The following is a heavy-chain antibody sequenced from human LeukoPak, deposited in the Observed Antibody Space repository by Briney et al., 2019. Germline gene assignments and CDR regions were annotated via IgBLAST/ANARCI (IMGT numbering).Heavy chain of an antibody. J-gene: IGHJ4*02. V-gene: IGHV3-15*01. D-gene: IGHD7-27*01. Sequence: GGSLRLSCAASGFTFSNAWMSWVRQAPGKGLEWVGRIKSKTDGGTTDYAAPVKGRFTISRDDSKNTLYLQMNSLKTEDTAVYYCTTGRLGIGDYFDYWGQGTLVTVPS. CDR2: IKSKTDGGTT. CDR3: TTGRLGIGDYFDY. CDR1: GFTFSNAW.